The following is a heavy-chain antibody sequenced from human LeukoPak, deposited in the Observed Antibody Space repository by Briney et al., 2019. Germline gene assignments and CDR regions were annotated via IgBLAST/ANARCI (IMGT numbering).Heavy chain of an antibody. CDR3: ARDFSSSSSVYYYYYMDV. CDR2: INHSGST. V-gene: IGHV4-34*01. CDR1: GGSFSGYY. Sequence: SETLSLTCAVYGGSFSGYYWSWIRQPPGKGLEWIGEINHSGSTNYNPSLKSRVTISVDTSKNQFSLRLSSVTAADTAVYYCARDFSSSSSVYYYYYMDVWGKGTTVTVSS. J-gene: IGHJ6*03. D-gene: IGHD6-6*01.